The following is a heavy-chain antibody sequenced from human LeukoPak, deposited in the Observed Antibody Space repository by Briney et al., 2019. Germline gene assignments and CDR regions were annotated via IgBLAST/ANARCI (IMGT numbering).Heavy chain of an antibody. CDR3: ARQLYDFWSGYYHQGNWFDR. D-gene: IGHD3-3*01. J-gene: IGHJ5*02. CDR1: GFTFSDYY. CDR2: ISSSGSTI. Sequence: GGSLRLSCAASGFTFSDYYMSWIRQAPGKGLEWVSYISSSGSTIYYADSVKGRFTISRDNAKNSLYLQMNSLRAEDTAVYYCARQLYDFWSGYYHQGNWFDRWGQGTLVTVSS. V-gene: IGHV3-11*01.